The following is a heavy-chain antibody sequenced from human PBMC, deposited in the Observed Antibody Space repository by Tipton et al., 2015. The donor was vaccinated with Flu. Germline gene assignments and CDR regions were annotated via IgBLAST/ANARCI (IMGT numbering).Heavy chain of an antibody. CDR3: ARDPDYGDGPFGS. J-gene: IGHJ4*02. D-gene: IGHD2-21*02. CDR1: GFTFSNSW. CDR2: INSEGSST. Sequence: AASGFTFSNSWMHWVRQVSGKGLEWVSRINSEGSSTFYADSVKGRFTISRDNAKNTLYLQLNSLRAEDTAVYYCARDPDYGDGPFGSWGQGILVTVSS. V-gene: IGHV3-74*01.